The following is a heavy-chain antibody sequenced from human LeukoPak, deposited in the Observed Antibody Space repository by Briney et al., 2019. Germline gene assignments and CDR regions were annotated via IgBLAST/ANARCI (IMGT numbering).Heavy chain of an antibody. CDR3: ARSSGSYGPFDY. CDR1: GFTFSSYS. CDR2: ISSSSSYI. D-gene: IGHD1-26*01. Sequence: GGSLRLSCAASGFTFSSYSMNWVRQAPGKGLEWVSSISSSSSYIYYADSVKGRLTISRDNAKNSLYLQMNSLRAEDTAVYYCARSSGSYGPFDYWGQGTLVTVSS. V-gene: IGHV3-21*01. J-gene: IGHJ4*02.